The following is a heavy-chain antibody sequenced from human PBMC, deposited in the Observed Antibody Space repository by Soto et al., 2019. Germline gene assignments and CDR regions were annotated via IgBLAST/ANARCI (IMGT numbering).Heavy chain of an antibody. J-gene: IGHJ4*02. Sequence: ASVKVCCKVSGYTLTELSMQWVRQAHGKGLEWMGGFDPEDGETIYAQKFQGRVTMTEDTSTDTAYMELSSLRSEDTAVYYCATSVLRYFDWLPEIWGQGTLVTVSS. CDR2: FDPEDGET. CDR3: ATSVLRYFDWLPEI. D-gene: IGHD3-9*01. CDR1: GYTLTELS. V-gene: IGHV1-24*01.